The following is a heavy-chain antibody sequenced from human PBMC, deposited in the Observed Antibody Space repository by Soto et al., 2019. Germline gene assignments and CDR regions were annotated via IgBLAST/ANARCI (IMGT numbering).Heavy chain of an antibody. CDR2: IYYSGST. V-gene: IGHV4-59*08. Sequence: PSETLSLTCTVSGGSISSYYWSWIRQPPGKGLEWIGYIYYSGSTNYNPSLKSRVTISVDTSKNQFSLKLSSVTAADTAVYYCAGSYSSSAYYYYYYMDVWGKGTTVTVSS. D-gene: IGHD6-6*01. J-gene: IGHJ6*03. CDR1: GGSISSYY. CDR3: AGSYSSSAYYYYYYMDV.